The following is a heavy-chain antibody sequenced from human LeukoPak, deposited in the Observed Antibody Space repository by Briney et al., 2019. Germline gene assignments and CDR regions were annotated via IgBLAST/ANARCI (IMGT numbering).Heavy chain of an antibody. CDR3: ARHDHYAFDY. D-gene: IGHD4-17*01. CDR2: LYYSGNI. V-gene: IGHV4-59*08. J-gene: IGHJ4*02. CDR1: GGSISSYY. Sequence: SETLSLTCTVSGGSISSYYWSWIRQPPGKGLEWIGCLYYSGNIDYNPSLKSRVTISVDTSKNQLSLRLTSVTAADTAVYYCARHDHYAFDYWGQGTLVTVSS.